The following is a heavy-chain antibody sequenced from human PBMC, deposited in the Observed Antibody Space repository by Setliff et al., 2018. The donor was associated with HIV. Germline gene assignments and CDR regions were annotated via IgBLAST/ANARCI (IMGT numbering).Heavy chain of an antibody. CDR3: ARHVGYSSSSLDY. J-gene: IGHJ4*02. Sequence: SETLSLTCTVSGGSISSYYWSWIRQPPGKGLEWIGYIYYSGTTNYNPSLKSRVTITVDTSKNQFSLKLSSVTAADTAVYYCARHVGYSSSSLDYWGQGTLVTVSS. CDR1: GGSISSYY. CDR2: IYYSGTT. D-gene: IGHD6-6*01. V-gene: IGHV4-59*08.